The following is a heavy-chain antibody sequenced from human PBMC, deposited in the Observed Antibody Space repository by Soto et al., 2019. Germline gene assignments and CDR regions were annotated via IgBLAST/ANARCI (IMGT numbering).Heavy chain of an antibody. CDR1: GESISSSSYY. V-gene: IGHV4-39*01. CDR3: ARQRTTVVTQAYFDH. Sequence: SATLSLTCIVSGESISSSSYYWGWIRQPPGKGLEWIGSIYYSGRTYYNPSFKSRVTISIDTSKNQFSLKLSSVTATDTAVYYCARQRTTVVTQAYFDHWGQGALVTVSS. D-gene: IGHD2-21*02. J-gene: IGHJ4*02. CDR2: IYYSGRT.